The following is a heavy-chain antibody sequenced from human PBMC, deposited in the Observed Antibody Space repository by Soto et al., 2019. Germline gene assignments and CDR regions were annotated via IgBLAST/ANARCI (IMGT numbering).Heavy chain of an antibody. CDR3: ARYDYGYYHGMDV. Sequence: QVQLVQSGAEVKKPGASVKVSCKASGYTFTSYGLSWVRPAPGHGLEWLGWISGYTGDTNHAQKLQGRGTMTTDRSTSTAYMEERGLRSDDTAVDDCARYDYGYYHGMDVWGQGTTVSVSS. CDR1: GYTFTSYG. J-gene: IGHJ6*02. V-gene: IGHV1-18*01. CDR2: ISGYTGDT. D-gene: IGHD4-17*01.